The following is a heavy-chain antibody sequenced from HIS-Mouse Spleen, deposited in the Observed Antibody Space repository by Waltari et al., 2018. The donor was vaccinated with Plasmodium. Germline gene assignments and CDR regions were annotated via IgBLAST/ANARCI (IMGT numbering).Heavy chain of an antibody. CDR2: ISSSSSYI. V-gene: IGHV3-21*01. CDR3: ARDERGCYYFDY. Sequence: EVQLVESGGGLVKPGGSLRLSCAASGFTFSSYSMNWVRQAPGKGLEWVSSISSSSSYIYYADSVKGRFTISRDNAKNSLYLQMNSLRAEDTAVYYCARDERGCYYFDYWGQGTLVTVSS. D-gene: IGHD3-10*01. CDR1: GFTFSSYS. J-gene: IGHJ4*02.